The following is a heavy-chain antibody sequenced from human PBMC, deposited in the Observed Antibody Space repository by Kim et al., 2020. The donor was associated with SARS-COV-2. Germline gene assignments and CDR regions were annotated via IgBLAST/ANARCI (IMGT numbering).Heavy chain of an antibody. CDR2: INSDGSST. V-gene: IGHV3-11*01. Sequence: GGSLRLSCAASGFSFSDYYMNWIRQAPGKGLEWLAYINSDGSSTKYADSVNGRFTISRDNDRKSLSLQMNSLTPEDTAMYYCVREPASWGQGTLVTASS. CDR3: VREPAS. CDR1: GFSFSDYY. J-gene: IGHJ5*02.